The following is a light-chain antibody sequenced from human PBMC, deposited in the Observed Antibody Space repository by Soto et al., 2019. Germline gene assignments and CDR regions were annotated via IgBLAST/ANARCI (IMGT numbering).Light chain of an antibody. J-gene: IGKJ1*01. CDR2: GAS. Sequence: EIVLTQSPGTLSLSPGERATLSCRASQSVSSKYLVWYQQKPGQAPRLLIYGASNRATGIPDRFSGSGSGTDFTLTISRLEPEDFVVYYCQQFVDLPRTFGQGTKVEIK. V-gene: IGKV3-20*01. CDR1: QSVSSKY. CDR3: QQFVDLPRT.